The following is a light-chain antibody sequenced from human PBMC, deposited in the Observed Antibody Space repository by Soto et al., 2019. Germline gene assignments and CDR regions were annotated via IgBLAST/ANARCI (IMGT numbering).Light chain of an antibody. CDR1: SSDVGSYNL. CDR3: CSYAGSSTWV. J-gene: IGLJ3*02. Sequence: QSALTQPASVSGSPGQSITISCTGTSSDVGSYNLVSWYQQHPGKAPNLMIYEVSKRPSGVSNRFSGSKSGNTASLTSSGRQAEDEADYYCCSYAGSSTWVFGGGTKLTVL. V-gene: IGLV2-23*02. CDR2: EVS.